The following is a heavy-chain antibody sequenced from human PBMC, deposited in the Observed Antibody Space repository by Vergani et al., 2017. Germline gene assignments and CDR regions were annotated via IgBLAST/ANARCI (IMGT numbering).Heavy chain of an antibody. CDR3: ARNSWMKDSSSWHHPRGFDY. Sequence: QLQLQESGPGLVKPSETLSLTCTVSGGSISSSSYYWGWIRQPPGKGLEWIGSIYYSGSTYYNPSLKSRVTISVDKSKNQFSLKLSSVTAADTAVYYCARNSWMKDSSSWHHPRGFDYWGQGNLVNVSS. V-gene: IGHV4-39*07. CDR1: GGSISSSSYY. D-gene: IGHD6-13*01. J-gene: IGHJ4*02. CDR2: IYYSGST.